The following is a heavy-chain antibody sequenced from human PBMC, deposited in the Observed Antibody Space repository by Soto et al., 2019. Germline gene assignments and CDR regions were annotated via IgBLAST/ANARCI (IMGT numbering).Heavy chain of an antibody. J-gene: IGHJ2*01. CDR3: ARGTREGWYFDL. CDR1: GGSFSGYY. V-gene: IGHV4-34*01. Sequence: QVHLQQWGAGLLKPSETLSLTCAVYGGSFSGYYWHWIRQPPGKGLEWIGEINHSGSTSYNPSLRSRVAISVDTSKNQFSLKLTSVTAADTAVYYCARGTREGWYFDLWGRGTLVTVSS. CDR2: INHSGST.